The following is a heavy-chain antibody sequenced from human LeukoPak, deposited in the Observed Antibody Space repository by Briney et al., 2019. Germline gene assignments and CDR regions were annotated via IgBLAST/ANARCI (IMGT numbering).Heavy chain of an antibody. Sequence: GGSLRLSCAAFGFTFSSYWMNWVRQAPGKGLEWVSYISSSGSTIYYADSVKGRFTISRDNAKNSLYLQMNSLRAEDTAVYYCARVNYYDSSGYGSGVDYWGQGTLVTVSS. D-gene: IGHD3-22*01. CDR3: ARVNYYDSSGYGSGVDY. J-gene: IGHJ4*02. CDR2: ISSSGSTI. CDR1: GFTFSSYW. V-gene: IGHV3-48*04.